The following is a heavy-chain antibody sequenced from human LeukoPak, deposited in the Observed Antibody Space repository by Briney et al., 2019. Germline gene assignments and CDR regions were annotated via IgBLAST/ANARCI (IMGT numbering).Heavy chain of an antibody. CDR1: GGTFSSYA. J-gene: IGHJ4*02. Sequence: ASVKVSCKASGGTFSSYAISWVRQAPGQGLEWMGRIIPILGIANYAQKFQGRVTITADKSTSTAYMELSSLRSEDTAVYYCARAPIAVAGSVDYWGQGTLVTVSS. V-gene: IGHV1-69*04. D-gene: IGHD6-19*01. CDR3: ARAPIAVAGSVDY. CDR2: IIPILGIA.